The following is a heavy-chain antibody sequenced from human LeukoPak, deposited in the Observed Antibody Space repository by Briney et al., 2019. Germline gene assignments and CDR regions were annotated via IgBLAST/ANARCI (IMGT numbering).Heavy chain of an antibody. CDR2: ISYSGNNY. D-gene: IGHD5-12*01. Sequence: GGSLRLSCAASGFTFSSYAMHWVRQAPGEGLQWVAFISYSGNNYYYADSVKGRFIISRDDSKNTLYVEMNSLRLDDTAIYYCARGPPTSRSGAHFDYWGQGSLVTVSP. V-gene: IGHV3-30*03. CDR3: ARGPPTSRSGAHFDY. J-gene: IGHJ4*02. CDR1: GFTFSSYA.